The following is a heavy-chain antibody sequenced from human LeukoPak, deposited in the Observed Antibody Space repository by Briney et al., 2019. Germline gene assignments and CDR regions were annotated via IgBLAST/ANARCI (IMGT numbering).Heavy chain of an antibody. CDR3: ARASGPFDY. CDR2: IWNDGSNK. V-gene: IGHV3-33*01. J-gene: IGHJ4*02. Sequence: GGSLRLSCAASGFTFSTYGMHWVRQAPGKGLEWVAVIWNDGSNKYYADSVKGRFTISRDNSKNTLYLQVHSLRAEDTAVYSCARASGPFDYWGQGTLVTVSS. D-gene: IGHD3-10*01. CDR1: GFTFSTYG.